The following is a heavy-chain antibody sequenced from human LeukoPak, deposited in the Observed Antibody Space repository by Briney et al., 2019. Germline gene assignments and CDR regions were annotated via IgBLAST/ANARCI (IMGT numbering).Heavy chain of an antibody. V-gene: IGHV1-69*04. J-gene: IGHJ5*02. CDR1: GGTFSSYA. CDR2: IIPILGIA. D-gene: IGHD3-3*01. CDR3: ARDHYDFWSGYSNWFDP. Sequence: SVKVSCKASGGTFSSYAISWVRQAPGQGLEWMGRIIPILGIANYAQKFQGRVTITADKSTSTAYMELSSLKSEDTAVYYCARDHYDFWSGYSNWFDPWGQGTLVTVSS.